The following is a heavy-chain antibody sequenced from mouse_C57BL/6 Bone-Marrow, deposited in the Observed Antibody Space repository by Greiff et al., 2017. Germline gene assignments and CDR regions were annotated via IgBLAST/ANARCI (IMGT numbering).Heavy chain of an antibody. CDR2: IDPENGDT. CDR1: GFNIKDDY. J-gene: IGHJ2*01. V-gene: IGHV14-4*01. Sequence: VQLQHSGAELVRPGASVKLSCTASGFNIKDDYMHWVKQRPEQGLEWIGWIDPENGDTEYASKFQGKATITADTSSNTAYLQLSSLTSEDTAVYYCTTFPSLLRQYYFDYWGQGTTLTVSS. CDR3: TTFPSLLRQYYFDY. D-gene: IGHD1-2*01.